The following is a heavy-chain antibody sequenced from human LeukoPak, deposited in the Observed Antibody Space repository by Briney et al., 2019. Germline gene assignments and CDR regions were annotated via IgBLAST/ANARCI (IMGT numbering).Heavy chain of an antibody. J-gene: IGHJ6*02. CDR1: GYTFTGYY. V-gene: IGHV1-2*02. D-gene: IGHD5-12*01. Sequence: VASVKVSCKASGYTFTGYYMHWVRQAPGQGLEWMGWINPNSGGTNYAQKFQGRVTMTRDTSISTAYMGLSRLRSDDTAVYYCARVLQVAQYYYYYYGMDVWGQGTTVTVSS. CDR3: ARVLQVAQYYYYYYGMDV. CDR2: INPNSGGT.